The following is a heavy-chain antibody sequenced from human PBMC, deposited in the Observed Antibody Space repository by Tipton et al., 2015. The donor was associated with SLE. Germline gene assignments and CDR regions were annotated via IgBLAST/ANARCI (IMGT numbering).Heavy chain of an antibody. D-gene: IGHD3-3*01. V-gene: IGHV4-34*01. J-gene: IGHJ1*01. Sequence: TLSLTCAVYGGSFSGYYWNWIRQPPGKGLEWIGSIYYSGSTYYNPSLKGRVTISVDTSKNHFSLKLSSVTAADTAVYYCARSGRSITIFGVVIEHWGQGTPVTVSS. CDR2: IYYSGST. CDR3: ARSGRSITIFGVVIEH. CDR1: GGSFSGYY.